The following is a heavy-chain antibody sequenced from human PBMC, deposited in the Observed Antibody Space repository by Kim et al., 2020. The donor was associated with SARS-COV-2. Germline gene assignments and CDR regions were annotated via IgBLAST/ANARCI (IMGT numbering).Heavy chain of an antibody. CDR3: ARDIWFGGKKLDY. D-gene: IGHD3-10*01. V-gene: IGHV3-7*03. Sequence: GGSLRLSCTASEFTFSRYWMNWVRQAPGKGLEWVAHINEDGSEKYYVDSVKGRFTISRDNAKNSLYLQMNSLRAEDTAVYYCARDIWFGGKKLDYWGQGT. J-gene: IGHJ4*02. CDR1: EFTFSRYW. CDR2: INEDGSEK.